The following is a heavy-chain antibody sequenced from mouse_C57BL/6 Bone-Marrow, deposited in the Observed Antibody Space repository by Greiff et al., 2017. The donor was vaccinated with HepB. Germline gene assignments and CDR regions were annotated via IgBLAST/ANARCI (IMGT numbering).Heavy chain of an antibody. V-gene: IGHV1-39*01. D-gene: IGHD2-4*01. J-gene: IGHJ4*01. CDR1: GYSFTDYN. CDR2: INPNYGTT. Sequence: VQLQQSGPELVKPGASVKISCKASGYSFTDYNMNWVKQSTGKSLEWIGVINPNYGTTSYNQKFKGNATLTVYQSPSTAYMQLNSLTSEDDAVYYCARWRGYYDYEDYYAMDYWGQGTSVTVSS. CDR3: ARWRGYYDYEDYYAMDY.